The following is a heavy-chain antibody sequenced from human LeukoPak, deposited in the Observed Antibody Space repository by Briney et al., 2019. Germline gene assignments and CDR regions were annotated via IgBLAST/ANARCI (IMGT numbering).Heavy chain of an antibody. D-gene: IGHD1-26*01. CDR2: ITGDESST. V-gene: IGHV3-74*01. CDR3: ARDLREADIFEY. J-gene: IGHJ4*02. Sequence: PGGSLRLSCAASGFTFSNYYMHSVRQAPRKGLVSVSRITGDESSTTYAASVKGRFTISRDNAKNTLYLQMNSLRAEDTAVYYCARDLREADIFEYWGQGIVVTVSS. CDR1: GFTFSNYY.